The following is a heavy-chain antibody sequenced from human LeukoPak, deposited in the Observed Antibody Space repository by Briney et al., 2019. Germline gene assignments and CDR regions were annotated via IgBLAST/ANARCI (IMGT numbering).Heavy chain of an antibody. J-gene: IGHJ4*02. CDR2: INPNSGGT. Sequence: GASVKVFCKASGYTFTGYYMHWVRQAPGQGLEWMGWINPNSGGTNYAQKFQGRVTMTRDTSISTAYMELSRLRSDDTAVYYCARELNYYDSSGYYYRGQGTLVTVSS. V-gene: IGHV1-2*02. D-gene: IGHD3-22*01. CDR3: ARELNYYDSSGYYY. CDR1: GYTFTGYY.